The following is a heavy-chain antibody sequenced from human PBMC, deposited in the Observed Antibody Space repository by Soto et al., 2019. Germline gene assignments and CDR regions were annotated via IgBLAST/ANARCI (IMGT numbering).Heavy chain of an antibody. CDR3: ARSRSGAVADSFDF. J-gene: IGHJ4*02. CDR2: ISKDGSSK. V-gene: IGHV3-30*04. D-gene: IGHD3-10*01. Sequence: QVQVVESGGGVVQPGRSLRLSCAASGFIFSRYAIHWVRQAPGKGLGWLAVISKDGSSKYYLDSVKGRFTISRDNSKNTVHLEMNSLRDEDTALYYCARSRSGAVADSFDFWGQGTLVTVSS. CDR1: GFIFSRYA.